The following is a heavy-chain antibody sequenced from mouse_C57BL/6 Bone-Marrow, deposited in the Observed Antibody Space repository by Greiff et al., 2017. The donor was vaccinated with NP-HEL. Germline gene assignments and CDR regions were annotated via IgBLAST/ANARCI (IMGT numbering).Heavy chain of an antibody. D-gene: IGHD2-3*01. CDR3: ARRMWVLRYFDV. V-gene: IGHV1-64*01. Sequence: VQLQQPGAELVKPGASVKLSCKASGYTFTSYWMHWVKQRPGQGLEWIGMIHPNSGSTNYNEKFKSKATLTVDKSSSTAYMQLSSLTSEDSAVYCCARRMWVLRYFDVWGTGTTVTVSS. CDR2: IHPNSGST. CDR1: GYTFTSYW. J-gene: IGHJ1*03.